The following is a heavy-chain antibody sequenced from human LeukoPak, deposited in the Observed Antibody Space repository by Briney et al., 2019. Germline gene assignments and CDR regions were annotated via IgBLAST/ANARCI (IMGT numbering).Heavy chain of an antibody. D-gene: IGHD1-26*01. CDR1: VYTFTSYG. Sequence: ASVKVSCKASVYTFTSYGISWVRQAPGQGLEWMGWISAYNGNTNYAQKLQGRVTMTTDTSTSTAYMELRSLRSDDTAVYYCARDRGGVGATFLGYGMDVWGQGTTVTVSS. V-gene: IGHV1-18*01. CDR2: ISAYNGNT. J-gene: IGHJ6*02. CDR3: ARDRGGVGATFLGYGMDV.